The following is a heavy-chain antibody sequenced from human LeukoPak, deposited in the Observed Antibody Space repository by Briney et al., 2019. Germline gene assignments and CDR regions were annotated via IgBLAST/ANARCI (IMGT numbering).Heavy chain of an antibody. CDR1: GYTFTSYD. CDR2: MNPNSGNT. V-gene: IGHV1-8*03. CDR3: AAWGGAAAGRDRDY. D-gene: IGHD6-13*01. J-gene: IGHJ4*02. Sequence: ASVKVSCTASGYTFTSYDINWVRQATGQGLEWMGWMNPNSGNTGYAQKFQGRVTITRNTSISTAYMELSSLRSEDTAVYYCAAWGGAAAGRDRDYWGQGTLVTVSS.